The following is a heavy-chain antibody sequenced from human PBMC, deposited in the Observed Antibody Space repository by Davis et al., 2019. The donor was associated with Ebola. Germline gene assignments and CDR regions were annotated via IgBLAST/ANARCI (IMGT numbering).Heavy chain of an antibody. CDR2: IKSKTNGGTT. D-gene: IGHD1-26*01. CDR3: ATGGYKWELLY. J-gene: IGHJ4*02. CDR1: GFTFSDAW. Sequence: PGGSLRLSCAASGFTFSDAWMSWVRQAPGKGLEWVGRIKSKTNGGTTDYAAPVKGRFTISRDDSKNTLYLQMNGLKTEDTAVYYCATGGYKWELLYWGQGTLVTVPS. V-gene: IGHV3-15*01.